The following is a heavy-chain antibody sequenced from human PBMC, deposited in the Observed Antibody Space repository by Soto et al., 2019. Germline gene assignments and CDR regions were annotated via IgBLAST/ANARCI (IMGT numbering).Heavy chain of an antibody. CDR3: AKHSPPFCFGWGPWDV. J-gene: IGHJ6*02. Sequence: QVQLQESGPGLVRPSETLSLTCTVSGGSISHSYWSWIRQSPGKGLEWIGYIYSSGSTNYNPSLKSRVTKSVTTSTNQFSPKFGSLIAANATVFYCAKHSPPFCFGWGPWDVWGQGTTVTVSS. CDR2: IYSSGST. D-gene: IGHD3-10*01. V-gene: IGHV4-59*08. CDR1: GGSISHSY.